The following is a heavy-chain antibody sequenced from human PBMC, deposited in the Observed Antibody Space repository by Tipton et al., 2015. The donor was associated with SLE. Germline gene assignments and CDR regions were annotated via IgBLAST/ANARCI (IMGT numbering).Heavy chain of an antibody. V-gene: IGHV4-61*01. CDR2: ICYSGST. J-gene: IGHJ4*02. CDR1: GGSVSSGSYY. Sequence: TLSLTCTVSGGSVSSGSYYWSWIRQPPGKGLEWIGYICYSGSTNYNPSLKSRVTISVDTSKNQFSLKLSSVTAADTAVYYCARAPRGGSYSGAFDYWGQGTLVTVSS. D-gene: IGHD1-26*01. CDR3: ARAPRGGSYSGAFDY.